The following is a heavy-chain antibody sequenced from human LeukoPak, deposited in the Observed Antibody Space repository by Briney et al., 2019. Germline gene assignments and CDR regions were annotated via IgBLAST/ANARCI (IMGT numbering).Heavy chain of an antibody. D-gene: IGHD3-16*01. CDR1: GFTFSSYA. CDR3: ARDQPGDNCFDY. CDR2: ISYDGSNK. V-gene: IGHV3-30-3*01. Sequence: GGSLRLSCAASGFTFSSYAMHWVRPAPGKGLAWVAVISYDGSNKYYADSVKGRFTITRDNSKNTLYLQMNSLRAEDTAVYYCARDQPGDNCFDYWGQGTLVTVSS. J-gene: IGHJ4*02.